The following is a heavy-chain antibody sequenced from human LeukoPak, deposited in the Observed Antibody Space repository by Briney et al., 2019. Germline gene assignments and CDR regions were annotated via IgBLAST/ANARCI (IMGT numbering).Heavy chain of an antibody. D-gene: IGHD3-10*01. V-gene: IGHV3-21*01. J-gene: IGHJ4*02. Sequence: GESLTLSCAASGFPFNSLNMNWVRQAPGKGLEWVASISYTSIHIYYADSLNGRVTIARDNCHNSLLLQMTGLIPDHTAVYYCARGPGMLDYFDKWGQGILVTVSS. CDR1: GFPFNSLN. CDR3: ARGPGMLDYFDK. CDR2: ISYTSIHI.